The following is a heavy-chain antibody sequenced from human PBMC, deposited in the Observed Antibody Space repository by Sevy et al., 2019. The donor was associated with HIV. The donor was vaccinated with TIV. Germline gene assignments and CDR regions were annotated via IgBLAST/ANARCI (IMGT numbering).Heavy chain of an antibody. CDR2: IKEDGSGK. CDR3: ARVGGNYSNYPFDD. D-gene: IGHD4-4*01. J-gene: IGHJ4*02. Sequence: GGSLRLSCEASGFTFSSSWMSWVRQAPGKGLEWVANIKEDGSGKFYVDSVKDQFTISRDNTKNSLYLQMNSLRAEDTAVYYCARVGGNYSNYPFDDWGQGTLVTVSS. CDR1: GFTFSSSW. V-gene: IGHV3-7*01.